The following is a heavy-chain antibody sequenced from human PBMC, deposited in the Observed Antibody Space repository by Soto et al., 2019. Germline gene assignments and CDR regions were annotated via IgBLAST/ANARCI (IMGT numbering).Heavy chain of an antibody. CDR1: GYTFTSYA. CDR2: INAGNGNT. D-gene: IGHD6-19*01. V-gene: IGHV1-3*01. Sequence: GASVKFSCKASGYTFTSYAMHWVRQAPGQRLEWMGWINAGNGNTKYSQKFQGRVTITRDTSASTAYMELSSLRSEDTAVYYCARGPLAVAGARGPNWFDPWGQGTLVTVSS. J-gene: IGHJ5*02. CDR3: ARGPLAVAGARGPNWFDP.